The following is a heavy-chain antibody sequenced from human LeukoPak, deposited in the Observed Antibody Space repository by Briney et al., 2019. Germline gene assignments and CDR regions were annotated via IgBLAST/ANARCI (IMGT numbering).Heavy chain of an antibody. D-gene: IGHD7-27*01. V-gene: IGHV3-11*06. J-gene: IGHJ4*02. CDR3: ARDNWGSLDY. CDR1: GFTFSDYY. CDR2: ISSSSDYT. Sequence: GGSLRLSCVASGFTFSDYYMSWIRQAPGKGLEWVSYISSSSDYTNYADSVRGRFTISRDNAKNTLYLQMNSLRAEDTAVYYCARDNWGSLDYWGQGTLVTVSS.